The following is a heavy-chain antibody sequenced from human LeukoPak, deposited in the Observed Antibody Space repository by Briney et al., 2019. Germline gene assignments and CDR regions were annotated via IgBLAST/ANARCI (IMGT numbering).Heavy chain of an antibody. CDR3: ATAQWEPRGFEAFDI. V-gene: IGHV5-51*01. Sequence: SGESLKISCKGSGYSFPNYWIGWVRQMPGKGLEWMGIIYPGDSDTRYSPSFQGQVTISADKSISTAYMELSRLRSDDTAVYYCATAQWEPRGFEAFDIWGQGTMVTVSS. CDR2: IYPGDSDT. CDR1: GYSFPNYW. D-gene: IGHD1-26*01. J-gene: IGHJ3*02.